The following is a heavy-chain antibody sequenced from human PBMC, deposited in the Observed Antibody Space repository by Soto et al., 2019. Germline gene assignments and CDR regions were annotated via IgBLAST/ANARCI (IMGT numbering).Heavy chain of an antibody. J-gene: IGHJ5*02. CDR3: ARIDGVTIFGVVNWFDP. CDR2: VYWNDAK. D-gene: IGHD3-3*01. V-gene: IGHV2-5*01. CDR1: GFSLSTSQVG. Sequence: SGPTLVNPTQTLTLTCTFSGFSLSTSQVGVGWIRQPPGKALEWLAHVYWNDAKYYSLSLKTRLTITKDTSKSQVVLTMTNMDPVDTATYYCARIDGVTIFGVVNWFDPWGQGTLVTVSS.